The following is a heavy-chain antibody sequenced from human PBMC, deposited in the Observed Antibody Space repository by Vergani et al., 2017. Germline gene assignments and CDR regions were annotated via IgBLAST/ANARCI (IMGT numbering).Heavy chain of an antibody. CDR3: ARAPLVVVAHSPNWFDP. CDR1: GFTFSSYG. V-gene: IGHV3-21*01. Sequence: VQLVESGGGVVQPGRSLRLSCAASGFTFSSYGMYWVRQAPGKGLEWVSSISSSSSYIYYADSVKGRFTISRDNAKNSLYLQMNSLRAEDTAVYYCARAPLVVVAHSPNWFDPWGQGTLVTVSS. J-gene: IGHJ5*02. D-gene: IGHD2-15*01. CDR2: ISSSSSYI.